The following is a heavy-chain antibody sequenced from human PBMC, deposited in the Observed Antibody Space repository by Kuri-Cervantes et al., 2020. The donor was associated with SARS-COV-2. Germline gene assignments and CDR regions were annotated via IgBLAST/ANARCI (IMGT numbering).Heavy chain of an antibody. CDR1: GGSISSYY. D-gene: IGHD6-13*01. J-gene: IGHJ4*02. CDR3: ARGAEGSPFAY. CDR2: IYTSGST. Sequence: GSLRLSCTVSGGSISSYYWSWIRQPAGKGLEWIGRIYTSGSTNYNPSLKSRVTMSVDTSKNQFSPKLSSVTAADTAVYYCARGAEGSPFAYWGQGTLVTVSS. V-gene: IGHV4-4*07.